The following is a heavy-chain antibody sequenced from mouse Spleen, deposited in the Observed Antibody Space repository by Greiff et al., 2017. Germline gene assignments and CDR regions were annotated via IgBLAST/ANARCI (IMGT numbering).Heavy chain of an antibody. CDR3: ARQGIYYGNYWAMDY. CDR2: ISNGGGST. V-gene: IGHV5-12*02. D-gene: IGHD2-1*01. J-gene: IGHJ4*01. CDR1: GFTFSDYY. Sequence: EVQLVESGGGLVQPGGSLKLSCATSGFTFSDYYMYWVRQTPEKRLEWVAYISNGGGSTYYPDTVKGRFTISRDNAKNTLYLQMSRLKSEDTAMYYCARQGIYYGNYWAMDYWGQGTSVTVSS.